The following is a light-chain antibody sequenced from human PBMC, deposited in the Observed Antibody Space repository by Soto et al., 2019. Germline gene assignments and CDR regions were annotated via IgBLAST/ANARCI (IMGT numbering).Light chain of an antibody. CDR3: QQSYSPPFT. CDR1: QSINSY. Sequence: DIEMTQSPSSLSASEGDRVTITCRASQSINSYLNWYQQRPGKAPQLLIFDASSLPTGVPSRFSGSGSETDFSLTITNLQPDDFATCCCQQSYSPPFTFGPGTTVDV. V-gene: IGKV1-39*01. CDR2: DAS. J-gene: IGKJ3*01.